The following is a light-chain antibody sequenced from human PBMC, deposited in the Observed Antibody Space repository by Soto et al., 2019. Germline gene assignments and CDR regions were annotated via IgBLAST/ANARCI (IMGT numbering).Light chain of an antibody. CDR1: SSNIGAGYD. CDR2: YNT. Sequence: SVLTQPPSVSGAPGQRVTISCTGRSSNIGAGYDVHWFQQLPGLAPRLLIFYNTNRPAGVPDRFSGSKSGTSASLAITGLQAEDEADYYCQSYDNSLSYVFGTGTKLTVL. J-gene: IGLJ1*01. V-gene: IGLV1-40*01. CDR3: QSYDNSLSYV.